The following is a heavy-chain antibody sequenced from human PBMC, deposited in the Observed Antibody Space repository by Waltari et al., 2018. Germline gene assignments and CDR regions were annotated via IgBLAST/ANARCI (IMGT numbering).Heavy chain of an antibody. D-gene: IGHD3-10*01. Sequence: QVQLQESGPGLVKPSGTLSLTCAVSGYSISSGYYWGWIRQPPGKGLEWIGSIYHSGGTSYNPSLKSRVTISGDTSKNQFSLKLSAVTAADTAVYYCARLYHGDPDYWGQGTLVTVSS. V-gene: IGHV4-38-2*01. CDR3: ARLYHGDPDY. J-gene: IGHJ4*02. CDR2: IYHSGGT. CDR1: GYSISSGYY.